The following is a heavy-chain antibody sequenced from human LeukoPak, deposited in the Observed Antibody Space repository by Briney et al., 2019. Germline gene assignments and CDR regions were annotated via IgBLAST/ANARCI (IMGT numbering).Heavy chain of an antibody. V-gene: IGHV1-8*01. J-gene: IGHJ4*02. CDR2: MNPNSGNT. CDR1: GYTFTSYD. Sequence: ASVKVSCKASGYTFTSYDINWVRQATGQGLEWMGWMNPNSGNTGYAQKFQGRVTMTRNTPISTAYMELSSLRSEDTAVYYCARVDVAYYDSSSQPFDYWGQGTLVTVSS. D-gene: IGHD3-22*01. CDR3: ARVDVAYYDSSSQPFDY.